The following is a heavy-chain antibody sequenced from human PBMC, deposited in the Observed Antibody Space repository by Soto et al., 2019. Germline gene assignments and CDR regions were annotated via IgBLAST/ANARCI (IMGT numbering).Heavy chain of an antibody. D-gene: IGHD3-10*01. V-gene: IGHV1-24*01. CDR2: FHPEDGET. CDR3: ATRPNYYGSGIYYFDY. CDR1: GYTLTELS. J-gene: IGHJ4*02. Sequence: VASVKVSCKVSGYTLTELSMHWVRQTPGKGLEWMGGFHPEDGETIYAQKFQGRVTMTEVTSTDTAYMELSSLRSEDTAVYYCATRPNYYGSGIYYFDYWGQGTLVTVSS.